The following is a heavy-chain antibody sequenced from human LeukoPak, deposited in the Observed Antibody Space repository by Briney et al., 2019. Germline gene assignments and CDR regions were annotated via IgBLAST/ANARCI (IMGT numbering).Heavy chain of an antibody. CDR2: IYNSEKT. Sequence: SETLSLTCTVSGGSINGYFWTWIRQPPGKELQWIGYIYNSEKTNYNPSLKSRVTISLDTSKDQFSLRLSSVTAADTAVYYCARLVRWSQGIDVRGQGSTVTVSS. D-gene: IGHD3-3*01. V-gene: IGHV4-59*08. CDR1: GGSINGYF. J-gene: IGHJ6*02. CDR3: ARLVRWSQGIDV.